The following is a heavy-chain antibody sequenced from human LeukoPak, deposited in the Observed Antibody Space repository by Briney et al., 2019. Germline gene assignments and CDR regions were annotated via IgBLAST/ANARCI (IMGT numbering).Heavy chain of an antibody. J-gene: IGHJ6*03. CDR1: GGSISSHG. CDR3: AGGIYECWSGYYHYYFYYFLGV. D-gene: IGHD3-3*01. Sequence: PSETLSLTCTVSGGSISSHGCCWIWLPPQQGLGLVGYIYYSGSTSNNPYLTSRVTISVDTSKNQFSLKLSFVTAADTAVYYCAGGIYECWSGYYHYYFYYFLGVWGKGTAVTVSS. CDR2: IYYSGST. V-gene: IGHV4-59*11.